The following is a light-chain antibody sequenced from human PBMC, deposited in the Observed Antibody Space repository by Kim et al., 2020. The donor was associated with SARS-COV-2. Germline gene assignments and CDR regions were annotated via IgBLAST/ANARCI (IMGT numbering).Light chain of an antibody. CDR3: QQYYSTPQT. CDR2: RAS. J-gene: IGKJ1*01. V-gene: IGKV4-1*01. Sequence: DIVMTQSPDSLAVSLGERATINCKSSQSVLYSPNNKNYLAWYQQKPGQPPKLLIYRASTRESGVPDRFSGSGSGTDFTLTISSLQAEDVAVYYCQQYYSTPQTFGQGTKVEIK. CDR1: QSVLYSPNNKNY.